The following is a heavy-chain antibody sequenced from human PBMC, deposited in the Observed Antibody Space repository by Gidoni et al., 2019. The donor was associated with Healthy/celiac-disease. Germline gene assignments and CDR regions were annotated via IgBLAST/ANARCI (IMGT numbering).Heavy chain of an antibody. CDR2: IYYSGST. V-gene: IGHV4-59*01. Sequence: QVQLQESGPGLVTPSETLSLTCTVSGGSISSYYWSWIRQPPGKGLEWIGYIYYSGSTNYNPSLKSRVTISVDTSKNQFSLKLSSVTAADTAVYYCAREGGVEMATFDPWGQGTLVTVSS. CDR3: AREGGVEMATFDP. CDR1: GGSISSYY. D-gene: IGHD5-12*01. J-gene: IGHJ5*02.